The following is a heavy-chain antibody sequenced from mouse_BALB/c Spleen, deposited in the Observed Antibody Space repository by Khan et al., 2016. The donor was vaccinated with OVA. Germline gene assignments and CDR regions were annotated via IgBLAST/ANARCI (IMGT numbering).Heavy chain of an antibody. CDR2: IDPYDSAT. Sequence: QVQLQQPGTELVRPGTSVKLSCKASGYTFTSYWMNWIKQRPEQGLEWIGRIDPYDSATHYNQKFKDKATLTVDKSANTAYMQLTSRTAEDSAVYYCARNPCAYWGQGTLVTVSA. J-gene: IGHJ3*01. CDR3: ARNPCAY. V-gene: IGHV1-52*01. CDR1: GYTFTSYW.